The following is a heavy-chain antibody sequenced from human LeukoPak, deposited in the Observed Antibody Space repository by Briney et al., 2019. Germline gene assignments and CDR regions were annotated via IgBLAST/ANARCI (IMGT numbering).Heavy chain of an antibody. CDR1: GSSISSYY. CDR3: ARGERVLEWSPDYYYYGMDV. CDR2: IYYSGST. V-gene: IGHV4-59*12. D-gene: IGHD3-3*01. J-gene: IGHJ6*02. Sequence: PSETLSLTCTVSGSSISSYYWSWIRQPPGKGLEWIGYIYYSGSTNYNPSLKSRVTISVDTSKNQFSLKLSSVTAADTAVYYCARGERVLEWSPDYYYYGMDVWGQGTTVTVSS.